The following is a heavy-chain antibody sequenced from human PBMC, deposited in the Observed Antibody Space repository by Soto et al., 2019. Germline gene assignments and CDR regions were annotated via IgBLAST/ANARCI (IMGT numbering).Heavy chain of an antibody. CDR1: GLTFNRFS. V-gene: IGHV3-48*01. Sequence: EVQLVESGGGLVQPGGSLRLSCAASGLTFNRFSMNWVRQAPGKGLEWVSYIRGSGTIYYADSVKGRFTISRDNAKNSLYLQPSSLRVEDTAGYYCATAGGYDSSVWFYYGMDVRGQGTTVIVSS. CDR3: ATAGGYDSSVWFYYGMDV. D-gene: IGHD3-22*01. J-gene: IGHJ6*02. CDR2: IRGSGTI.